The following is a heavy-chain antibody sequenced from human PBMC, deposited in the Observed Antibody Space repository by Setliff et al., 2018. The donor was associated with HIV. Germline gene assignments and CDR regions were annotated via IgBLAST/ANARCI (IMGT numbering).Heavy chain of an antibody. V-gene: IGHV1-2*02. CDR3: ARDEERRGPPGI. D-gene: IGHD1-26*01. CDR2: INPNSGGT. CDR1: GPGYY. Sequence: ASVKVSCKASGPGYYMHWVRQAPGQGLEWMGWINPNSGGTTYAQKFQGRVTMTRDASISTAYMEVSRLRSDDTAVYYCARDEERRGPPGIWGQGTMVTVSS. J-gene: IGHJ3*02.